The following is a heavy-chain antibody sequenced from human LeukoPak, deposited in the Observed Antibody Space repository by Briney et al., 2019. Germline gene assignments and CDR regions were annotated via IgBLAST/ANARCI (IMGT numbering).Heavy chain of an antibody. CDR1: GFTFSSHW. V-gene: IGHV3-7*01. Sequence: PGGSLRLSCAASGFTFSSHWMSWVRQAPGKGLEWVANIKKDGSEKYYVDSVKGRFTRARDNAKTSLYLQMNSLRAEDTAVYYCARDLSGVTGYTYGRGIDYWGQGTLVTVSS. J-gene: IGHJ4*02. CDR2: IKKDGSEK. D-gene: IGHD5-18*01. CDR3: ARDLSGVTGYTYGRGIDY.